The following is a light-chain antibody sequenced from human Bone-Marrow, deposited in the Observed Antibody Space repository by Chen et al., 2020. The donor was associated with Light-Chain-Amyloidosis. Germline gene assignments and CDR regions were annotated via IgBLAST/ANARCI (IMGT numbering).Light chain of an antibody. CDR1: SGSIATNY. Sequence: NFMLTQPHSVSASPGKTVIISCTRSSGSIATNYVQWYQQRPGSTPTTGIYEDDQRPSGVPVRFSGSIDESSTSASLTGSGLETEDEADYSCQSDQGSSRGVFGGGAELTVL. V-gene: IGLV6-57*01. J-gene: IGLJ3*02. CDR3: QSDQGSSRGV. CDR2: EDD.